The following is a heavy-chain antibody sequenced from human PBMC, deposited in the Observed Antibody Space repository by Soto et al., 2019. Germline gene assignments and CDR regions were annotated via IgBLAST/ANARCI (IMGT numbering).Heavy chain of an antibody. CDR1: GFTFSDYY. D-gene: IGHD6-19*01. CDR3: ARAFSSGWYFY. J-gene: IGHJ4*02. CDR2: ISGSSSYR. V-gene: IGHV3-11*05. Sequence: QVQLVESGGDLVNPGGSLRLSCAASGFTFSDYYMNWIRQAPGKGLEWVSYISGSSSYRNYADSVKGRFTISRDNAKNSLYLQMNSLRAEDTAVYYCARAFSSGWYFYWGQGTLVTVSS.